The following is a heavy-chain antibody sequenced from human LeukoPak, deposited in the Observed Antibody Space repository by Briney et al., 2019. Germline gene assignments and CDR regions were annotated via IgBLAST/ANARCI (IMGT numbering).Heavy chain of an antibody. CDR1: GGSISSYY. Sequence: SETLSLTCAVSGGSISSYYWSWIRQPAGKGLEWLGRIYSSGSTSYNPSLRRRVTMSVDMSKNQFSLKLSSVTAADTAVYYCARDREGATIFDYWGQGTLVTVSS. D-gene: IGHD1-26*01. V-gene: IGHV4-4*07. J-gene: IGHJ4*02. CDR3: ARDREGATIFDY. CDR2: IYSSGST.